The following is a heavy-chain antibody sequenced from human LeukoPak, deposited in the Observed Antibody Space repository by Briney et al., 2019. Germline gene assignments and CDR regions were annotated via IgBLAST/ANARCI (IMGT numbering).Heavy chain of an antibody. CDR1: GYNFNNYW. CDR3: ARLGDIMITFGGLIVTGAGMDV. J-gene: IGHJ6*02. V-gene: IGHV5-51*01. Sequence: GESLKISCKGSGYNFNNYWIGWVRQVPGKGLEWMGIIYPGDSNIRYRLSFQGQVTISVDKPITTAYLQWSSLKASDTATYYCARLGDIMITFGGLIVTGAGMDVWGQGTTVTVSS. CDR2: IYPGDSNI. D-gene: IGHD3-16*02.